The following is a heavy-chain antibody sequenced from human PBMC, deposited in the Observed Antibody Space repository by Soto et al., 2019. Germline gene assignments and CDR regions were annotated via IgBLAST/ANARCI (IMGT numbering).Heavy chain of an antibody. CDR2: ISYDGSNK. CDR3: ARERVRGVTLYYYYGMDV. J-gene: IGHJ6*02. V-gene: IGHV3-30-3*01. CDR1: GFTFSSYA. D-gene: IGHD3-10*01. Sequence: GGSLRLSCAASGFTFSSYAMHWVRQAPGKGLEWVAVISYDGSNKYYADSVKGRFTISRDNSKNTLYLQMNSLRAEDTAVYYCARERVRGVTLYYYYGMDVWGQGTTVTVSS.